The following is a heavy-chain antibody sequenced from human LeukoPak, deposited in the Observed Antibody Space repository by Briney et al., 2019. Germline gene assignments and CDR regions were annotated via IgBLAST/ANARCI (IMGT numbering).Heavy chain of an antibody. V-gene: IGHV4-34*01. Sequence: SETLSLTCAVYGGSFSGYYWSWIRQPPGNGLEWIGEINHSGSTNYNPSLKSRVTISVDTSKNQFSLKLSSVTAADTAVYYCARRGRHNCSSTSCYRRYRKDGFDYWGQGTLVTVSS. D-gene: IGHD2-2*01. CDR2: INHSGST. CDR1: GGSFSGYY. J-gene: IGHJ4*02. CDR3: ARRGRHNCSSTSCYRRYRKDGFDY.